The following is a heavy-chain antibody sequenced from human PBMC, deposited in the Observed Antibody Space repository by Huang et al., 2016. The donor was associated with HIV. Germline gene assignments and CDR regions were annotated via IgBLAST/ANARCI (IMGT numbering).Heavy chain of an antibody. Sequence: EVQLVQSGAEVKKPGESLKISCTGSGYSFSIYWIAWVRQMPGKGLEWMVISYPFESKSTSSPSFEGHVSISVNKSINTVYLHWSSLKASDTAIYYCAKGRRAFDVWGQGTWVTVSS. J-gene: IGHJ3*01. CDR3: AKGRRAFDV. CDR2: SYPFESKS. V-gene: IGHV5-51*03. CDR1: GYSFSIYW.